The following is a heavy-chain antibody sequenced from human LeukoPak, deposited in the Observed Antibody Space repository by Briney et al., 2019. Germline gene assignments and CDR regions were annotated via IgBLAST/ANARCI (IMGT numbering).Heavy chain of an antibody. Sequence: GGSLRLSCAASGFPFSSYVMGWVRQAPGKGLEWVAVISDNIENTYYADSVKGRFTTSRDNSKNTLYLQMNSLGAEDTVIYYYATLGFCTSTSCSFVNWGQGTLVTVSS. CDR1: GFPFSSYV. D-gene: IGHD2-2*03. CDR3: ATLGFCTSTSCSFVN. J-gene: IGHJ4*02. CDR2: ISDNIENT. V-gene: IGHV3-23*01.